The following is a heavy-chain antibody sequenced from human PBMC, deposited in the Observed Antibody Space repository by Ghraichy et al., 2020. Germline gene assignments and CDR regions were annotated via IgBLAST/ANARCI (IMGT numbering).Heavy chain of an antibody. V-gene: IGHV6-1*01. Sequence: QTLSLTCAISGDSVSSNTAAWNWIRQSPSRGLEYLGRTYYRSKWYNDYAVSVKSRITINPDTSKNQFSLQLNSVTPEDTAVYYCARGGTVVTPGYTFDIWGQGTMVTVSS. CDR1: GDSVSSNTAA. J-gene: IGHJ3*02. CDR2: TYYRSKWYN. CDR3: ARGGTVVTPGYTFDI. D-gene: IGHD4-23*01.